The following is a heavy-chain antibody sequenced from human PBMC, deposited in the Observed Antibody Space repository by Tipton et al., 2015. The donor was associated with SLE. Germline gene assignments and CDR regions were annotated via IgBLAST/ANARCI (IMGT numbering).Heavy chain of an antibody. CDR2: ISYDGSKK. J-gene: IGHJ3*02. V-gene: IGHV3-30*04. CDR1: GFTFSCYA. CDR3: GRPWGFSSGWQGSAFDI. D-gene: IGHD6-19*01. Sequence: SLRLSCAVSGFTFSCYAVHWVRQAPGQGLEWVAVISYDGSKKYYADSVKGRFTISRDNSKNTLYLQMNSLRVEDTAVYHCGRPWGFSSGWQGSAFDIWGQGTMVTVSS.